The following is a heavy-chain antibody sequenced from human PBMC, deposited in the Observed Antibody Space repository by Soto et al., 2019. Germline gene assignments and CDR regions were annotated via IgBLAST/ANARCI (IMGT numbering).Heavy chain of an antibody. V-gene: IGHV6-1*01. J-gene: IGHJ4*02. CDR1: GDSVSSNSAA. CDR3: ARGEQYSGRIFDY. Sequence: PSQTLSLTCVISGDSVSSNSAALNWMMQSPSRGLEWLGRTYYRSKWDSDYAASVESRITVNPDTSKNHFSLQLNSVAPEDTAVYYCARGEQYSGRIFDYWGQGTLVTVSS. D-gene: IGHD1-26*01. CDR2: TYYRSKWDS.